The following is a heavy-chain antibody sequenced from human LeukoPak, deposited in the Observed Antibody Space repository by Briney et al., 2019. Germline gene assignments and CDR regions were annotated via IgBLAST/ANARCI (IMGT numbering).Heavy chain of an antibody. CDR2: INPSGGST. CDR3: ARGRINWGFHY. Sequence: ASVKVSCKASGYTFTSYYMYWVRQAPGQGLEWMGIINPSGGSTSYAQKFQGRVTMTRDMSTSTVYMELSSLRSEDTAVYYCARGRINWGFHYWGQGTLVTVSS. J-gene: IGHJ4*02. D-gene: IGHD7-27*01. CDR1: GYTFTSYY. V-gene: IGHV1-46*01.